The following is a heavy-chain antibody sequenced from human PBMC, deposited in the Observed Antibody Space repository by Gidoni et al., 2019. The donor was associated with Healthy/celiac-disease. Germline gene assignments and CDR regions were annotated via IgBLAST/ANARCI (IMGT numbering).Heavy chain of an antibody. CDR1: GFTVSSYG. V-gene: IGHV3-33*01. CDR2: IWYDGSNK. CDR3: AREYGMGGSFHAPVDY. J-gene: IGHJ4*02. Sequence: QVQLVESGGGVVQPGRSLRLSCSASGFTVSSYGMHWVRQAPGKGLEWVAVIWYDGSNKYYADSVKGRFTISRDNSKNTLYLQMNSLRAEDTAVYYCAREYGMGGSFHAPVDYWGQGTLVTVSS. D-gene: IGHD1-26*01.